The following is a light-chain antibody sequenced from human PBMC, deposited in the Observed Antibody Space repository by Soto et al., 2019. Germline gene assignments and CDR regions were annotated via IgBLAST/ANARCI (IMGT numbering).Light chain of an antibody. J-gene: IGKJ1*01. CDR1: QSFRGL. V-gene: IGKV3-11*01. CDR2: DAY. CDR3: QESPRT. Sequence: EVVLTQSPVTLSLSPGERATLSCRASQSFRGLLAWYQQKPGQAPRLLIYDAYNRATGIPPRFSGSGSGTEFTLTISRLEPEDFAVYYCQESPRTFGQGTKVDIK.